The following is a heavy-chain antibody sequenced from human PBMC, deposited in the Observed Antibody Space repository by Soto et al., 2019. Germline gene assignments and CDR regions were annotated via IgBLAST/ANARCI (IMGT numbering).Heavy chain of an antibody. V-gene: IGHV3-33*01. D-gene: IGHD2-15*01. CDR1: GFSFSVYG. J-gene: IGHJ4*02. CDR2: IWYDASKQ. Sequence: GGSLRLSCETSGFSFSVYGMHWVRQAPGKGLEWVAVIWYDASKQFYAASVEGRFTISRDNSKAILYLQMNSLRAEDTAVYYCAAWAEGATEVHWGQGTLVTV. CDR3: AAWAEGATEVH.